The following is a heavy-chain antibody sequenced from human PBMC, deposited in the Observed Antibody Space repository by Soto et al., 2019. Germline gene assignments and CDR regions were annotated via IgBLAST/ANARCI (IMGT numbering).Heavy chain of an antibody. CDR1: GYTFTNYH. Sequence: QVQLVQSGAEVKKPGASVKVSCKASGYTFTNYHIHWVRQAPGQGLEWMGIINPGRGSTTYAHNLQGRVTMTRDTSTSTVYMELDSLRSDDTAVYFCARISNSLPDYWGQGNLVTVSS. CDR3: ARISNSLPDY. J-gene: IGHJ4*02. D-gene: IGHD1-1*01. V-gene: IGHV1-46*01. CDR2: INPGRGST.